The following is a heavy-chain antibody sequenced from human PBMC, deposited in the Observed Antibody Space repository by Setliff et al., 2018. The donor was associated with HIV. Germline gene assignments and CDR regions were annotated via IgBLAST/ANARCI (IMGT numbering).Heavy chain of an antibody. J-gene: IGHJ5*02. D-gene: IGHD5-12*01. CDR3: ASSVDIVATGGP. CDR1: GGSISSYY. Sequence: SETLSLTCTVSGGSISSYYWGWIRQPPGKGLEWIGSIYHSGSTYYNPSLKSRVTISVDTSKNQFSLKLSSVTAADTAVYYCASSVDIVATGGPWGQGTLVTVSS. CDR2: IYHSGST. V-gene: IGHV4-38-2*02.